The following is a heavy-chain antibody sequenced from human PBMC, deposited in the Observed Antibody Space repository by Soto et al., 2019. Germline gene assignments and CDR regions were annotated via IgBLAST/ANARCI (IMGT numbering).Heavy chain of an antibody. Sequence: GETLKISCKGSGYSFTSYWISWVRQMPGKGLEWMGRIDPSDSYTNYSPSFQGHVTISADKSISTAYLQWSSLKASDTAMYYCARHPPSYDSSRYGFDYWGQGTLVTVYS. V-gene: IGHV5-10-1*01. J-gene: IGHJ4*02. CDR1: GYSFTSYW. CDR2: IDPSDSYT. D-gene: IGHD3-22*01. CDR3: ARHPPSYDSSRYGFDY.